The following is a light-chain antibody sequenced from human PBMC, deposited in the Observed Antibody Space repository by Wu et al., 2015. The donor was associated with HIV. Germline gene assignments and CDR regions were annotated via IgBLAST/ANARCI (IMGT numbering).Light chain of an antibody. CDR3: QHYGTSVLT. CDR2: GAS. V-gene: IGKV3-20*01. J-gene: IGKJ4*01. Sequence: EVVLTQSPGTLSLSPGERATLSCRASQSISSTFLAWYQQNPGQPPRLLIYGASSRATGVPDRFSGSRSGTDFTLTISRLEPEDFAVYYCQHYGTSVLTFGEGPRWRSN. CDR1: QSISSTF.